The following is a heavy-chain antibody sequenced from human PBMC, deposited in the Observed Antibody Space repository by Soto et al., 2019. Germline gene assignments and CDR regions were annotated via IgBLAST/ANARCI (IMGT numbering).Heavy chain of an antibody. Sequence: PGGSLRLSCAASGFIFSDYYMDWVRQVPGKGLEWVGRTRNKVNSFSAEYAASVKGRFSIYRDASKDSMYLQMNSLKSDDTAVYYCDRDTGWSYDYWGQGALVTVSS. J-gene: IGHJ4*02. CDR1: GFIFSDYY. V-gene: IGHV3-72*01. CDR2: TRNKVNSFSA. D-gene: IGHD3-10*01. CDR3: DRDTGWSYDY.